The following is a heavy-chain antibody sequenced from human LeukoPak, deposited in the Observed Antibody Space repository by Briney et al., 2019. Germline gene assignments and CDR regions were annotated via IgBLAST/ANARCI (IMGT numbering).Heavy chain of an antibody. CDR1: GFTFDDYA. CDR3: AKGTALRYFDWSYFDY. CDR2: ISWNSGSI. J-gene: IGHJ4*02. Sequence: PGGSLRLSCAASGFTFDDYAMHWVRQAPGKGLEWVSGISWNSGSIGYADSVKGRFTISRDNAKNPLYLQMNSLRAEDTALYYCAKGTALRYFDWSYFDYWGQGTLVTVSS. D-gene: IGHD3-9*01. V-gene: IGHV3-9*01.